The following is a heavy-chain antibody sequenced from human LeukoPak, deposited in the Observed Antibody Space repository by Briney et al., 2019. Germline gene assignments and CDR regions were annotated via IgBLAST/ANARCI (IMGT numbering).Heavy chain of an antibody. CDR2: IIPIFGTA. CDR3: ARQGLTGDKSFDY. CDR1: GGTFSSYA. J-gene: IGHJ4*02. D-gene: IGHD7-27*01. V-gene: IGHV1-69*01. Sequence: ASVKVSCKASGGTFSSYAISWVRQAPGQGLEWMGGIIPIFGTANYAQKFQGRVAITADESTSTAYTELSSLRSEDTAVYYCARQGLTGDKSFDYWGQGTLVTVSS.